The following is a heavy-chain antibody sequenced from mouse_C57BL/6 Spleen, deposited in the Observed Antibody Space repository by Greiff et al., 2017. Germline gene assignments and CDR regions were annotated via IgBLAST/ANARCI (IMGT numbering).Heavy chain of an antibody. CDR2: IWRGGST. CDR1: GFSLTSYG. V-gene: IGHV2-5*01. CDR3: AKGGVGPYYYAMDY. J-gene: IGHJ4*01. Sequence: VQLVESGPGLVQPSQSLSITCTVSGFSLTSYGVHWVRQSPGKGLEWLGVIWRGGSTDYNAAFMSRLSITKDNSKSQVFFKMNSLQADDTAIYYCAKGGVGPYYYAMDYWGQGTSVTVSS. D-gene: IGHD3-3*01.